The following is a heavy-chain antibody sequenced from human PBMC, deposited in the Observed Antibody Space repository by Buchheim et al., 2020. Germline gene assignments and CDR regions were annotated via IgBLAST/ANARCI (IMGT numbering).Heavy chain of an antibody. CDR3: ASLGGVGFDY. V-gene: IGHV3-30-3*01. D-gene: IGHD3-16*01. CDR1: GFTFSSYA. J-gene: IGHJ4*02. CDR2: ISYDGSNK. Sequence: QVQLVESGGGVVQPGRSLRLSCAASGFTFSSYAMHWVRQAPGKGLEWVAVISYDGSNKYYADSVKGRFTISRDNSKNTLYLQMSSLRAEYTAVYYCASLGGVGFDYWGQGTL.